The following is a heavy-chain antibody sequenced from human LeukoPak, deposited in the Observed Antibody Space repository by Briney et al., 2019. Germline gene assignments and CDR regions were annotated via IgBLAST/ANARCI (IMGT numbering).Heavy chain of an antibody. D-gene: IGHD6-19*01. J-gene: IGHJ6*03. CDR3: ARDPSGPSSSGWYSDYYYYMDV. Sequence: PGGSLRLSCAASGFTFSSYSIYWVRQAPGKGLEWVSSISSSSRYINYADSVKGRFTISRDNAKNSLYLQMNSLRAEDTAVYYCARDPSGPSSSGWYSDYYYYMDVWGKGTTVTVSS. CDR1: GFTFSSYS. CDR2: ISSSSRYI. V-gene: IGHV3-21*01.